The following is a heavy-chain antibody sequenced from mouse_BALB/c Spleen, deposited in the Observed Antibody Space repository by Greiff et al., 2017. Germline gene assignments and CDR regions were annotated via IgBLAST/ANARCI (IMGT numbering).Heavy chain of an antibody. J-gene: IGHJ4*01. CDR3: AIYYDYDYAMDY. D-gene: IGHD2-4*01. CDR2: INPSSGYT. Sequence: QVHVKQSGAELARPGASVKMSCKASGYTFTSYTMHWVKQRPGQGLEWIGYINPSSGYTNYNQKFKDKATLTADKSSSTAYMQLSSLTSEDSAVYYCAIYYDYDYAMDYWGQGTSVTVSS. V-gene: IGHV1-4*01. CDR1: GYTFTSYT.